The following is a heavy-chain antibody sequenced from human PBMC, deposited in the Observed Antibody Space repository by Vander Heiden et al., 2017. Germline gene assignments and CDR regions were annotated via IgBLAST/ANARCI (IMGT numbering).Heavy chain of an antibody. CDR2: IISVFGSP. D-gene: IGHD5-18*01. CDR1: GGTFTTYA. J-gene: IGHJ3*02. CDR3: ARDDLGYSFGGEASDS. V-gene: IGHV1-69*01. Sequence: QVQLVQSGPEVKKPGSSVKVSCQASGGTFTTYAISWVRQAPGQGLEWMGGIISVFGSPNYAQKFQGRLILTADVSTSTVYMQLNSLRSEDTAVYYCARDDLGYSFGGEASDSWGQGTMVTVSS.